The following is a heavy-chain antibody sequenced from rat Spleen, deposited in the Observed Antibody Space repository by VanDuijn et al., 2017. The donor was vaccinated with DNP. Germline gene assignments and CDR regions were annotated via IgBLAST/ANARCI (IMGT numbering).Heavy chain of an antibody. D-gene: IGHD1-11*01. V-gene: IGHV5-22*01. Sequence: EVQLVESGGGLVQPGRSLKLSCAASGFTFSDYYMAWVRQAPTKGLEWVAYIYYDGGSTYYGDSVKGRFTISRDNAKSTLYLQMNSLRSEDMATYYCARWTTGHYFDNWGHGVMVTVSS. J-gene: IGHJ2*01. CDR2: IYYDGGST. CDR3: ARWTTGHYFDN. CDR1: GFTFSDYY.